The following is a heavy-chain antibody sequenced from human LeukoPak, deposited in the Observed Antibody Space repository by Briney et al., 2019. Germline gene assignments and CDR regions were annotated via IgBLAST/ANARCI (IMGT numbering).Heavy chain of an antibody. CDR3: ARDEYYYDSSGYYEPDY. D-gene: IGHD3-22*01. V-gene: IGHV3-53*01. CDR1: GFTVSNNY. Sequence: GGSLRLSCAASGFTVSNNYLHWVRQAPGKGLEWVSVIYSGGTTYYANSVKGRFTISRDSSKNTMYLQMNSLRVEDTAVYYCARDEYYYDSSGYYEPDYWGQGTLVTVSS. CDR2: IYSGGTT. J-gene: IGHJ4*02.